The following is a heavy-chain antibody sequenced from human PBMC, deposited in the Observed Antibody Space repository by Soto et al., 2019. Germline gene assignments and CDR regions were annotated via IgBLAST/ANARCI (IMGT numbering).Heavy chain of an antibody. V-gene: IGHV4-31*03. D-gene: IGHD4-4*01. CDR3: ARDRTVTTGFDP. Sequence: QVQLQESGPGLVKPSQTLSLTCTVSGGSISSGGYYWSWIRQHPGKGLEWIGYIYYSGSTYYNPSLKSRVNIXVXQSKNQFSLKLSSVTAADTAVYYCARDRTVTTGFDPWGQGTLVTVSS. CDR1: GGSISSGGYY. CDR2: IYYSGST. J-gene: IGHJ5*02.